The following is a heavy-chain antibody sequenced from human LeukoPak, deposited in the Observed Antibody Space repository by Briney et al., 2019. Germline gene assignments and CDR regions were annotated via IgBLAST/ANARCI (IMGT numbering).Heavy chain of an antibody. Sequence: GGSLRLSCAASGFTFSSYGMHWVRQAPGKGLEWVAVISYDGSNKYYADSVKGRFTISRDNSKNTLYLQMNSLRAEDTAVYYCARSRGYRSGWPFDIWGQGTMVTVSS. J-gene: IGHJ3*02. CDR2: ISYDGSNK. CDR3: ARSRGYRSGWPFDI. D-gene: IGHD6-19*01. CDR1: GFTFSSYG. V-gene: IGHV3-30*03.